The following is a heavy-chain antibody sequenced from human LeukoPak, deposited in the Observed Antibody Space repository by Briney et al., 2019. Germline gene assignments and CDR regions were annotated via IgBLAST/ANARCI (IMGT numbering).Heavy chain of an antibody. CDR1: GYTFTSYD. V-gene: IGHV1-8*01. D-gene: IGHD1-20*01. Sequence: ASVKVSCKASGYTFTSYDINWVRQASGQGLEWMGWMNPNSANAGYAQKFQGRVTMTRNTSIGTAYMELSSLRSEDTAVYYCARVMTGTRRVFSYWGQGTLVTVSS. CDR3: ARVMTGTRRVFSY. J-gene: IGHJ4*02. CDR2: MNPNSANA.